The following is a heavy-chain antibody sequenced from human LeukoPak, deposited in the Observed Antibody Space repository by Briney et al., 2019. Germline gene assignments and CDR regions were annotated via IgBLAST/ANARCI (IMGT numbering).Heavy chain of an antibody. CDR3: ARDHFYYDSSGYYLSDY. CDR1: GFTFSSYS. CDR2: ISSSGSTI. Sequence: GGSLRLSCAASGFTFSSYSMNWVRQAPGKGLEWISYISSSGSTIYYADSVKGRFTISRDNAKNSLYLQTNSLRAEDTAVYYCARDHFYYDSSGYYLSDYWGQGTLVTVSS. D-gene: IGHD3-22*01. J-gene: IGHJ4*02. V-gene: IGHV3-48*01.